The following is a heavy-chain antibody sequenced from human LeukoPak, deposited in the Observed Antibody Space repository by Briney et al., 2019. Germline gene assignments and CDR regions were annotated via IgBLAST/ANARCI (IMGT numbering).Heavy chain of an antibody. J-gene: IGHJ4*02. Sequence: SVKVSCKASGGTFSSYTISWVRQAPGQGLEWMGGIIPIFGTANYAQKFQGRVTITADESTSTAYMELSSLRSEDTAVYYCAREKSVVVVAATRRGTGIFDYWGQGTLVTVSS. V-gene: IGHV1-69*13. CDR2: IIPIFGTA. CDR3: AREKSVVVVAATRRGTGIFDY. CDR1: GGTFSSYT. D-gene: IGHD2-15*01.